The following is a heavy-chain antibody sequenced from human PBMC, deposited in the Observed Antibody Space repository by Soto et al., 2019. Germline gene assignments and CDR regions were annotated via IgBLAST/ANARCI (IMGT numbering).Heavy chain of an antibody. Sequence: GESLRISSKGSGYSFTSYWIGWVRQMPGKGLEWMGIIYPGDSDTRYSPSFQGQVTISADKSISTAYLQWSSLKASDTAMYYCARLGDSSDYYHYYYYGMDVWGQGTTVTVSS. CDR2: IYPGDSDT. V-gene: IGHV5-51*01. J-gene: IGHJ6*02. D-gene: IGHD3-22*01. CDR3: ARLGDSSDYYHYYYYGMDV. CDR1: GYSFTSYW.